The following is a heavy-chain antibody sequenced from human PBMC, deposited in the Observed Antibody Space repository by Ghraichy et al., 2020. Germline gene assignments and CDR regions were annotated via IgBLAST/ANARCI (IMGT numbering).Heavy chain of an antibody. CDR1: GFTFSSYA. J-gene: IGHJ3*02. Sequence: GGSLRLSCAASGFTFSSYAMSWVRQAPGKGLEWVSAISGSGGSTYYADSVKGRFTISRDNSKNTLYLQMNSLRAEDTAVYYCAKDSLPLVIATSDAFDIWGQGTMVTVSS. V-gene: IGHV3-23*01. D-gene: IGHD2-21*01. CDR3: AKDSLPLVIATSDAFDI. CDR2: ISGSGGST.